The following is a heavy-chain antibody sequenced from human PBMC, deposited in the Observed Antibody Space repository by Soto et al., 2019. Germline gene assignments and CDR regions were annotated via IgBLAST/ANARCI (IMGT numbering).Heavy chain of an antibody. CDR1: GHSFTTYW. V-gene: IGHV5-51*01. CDR2: IYPGDSDT. D-gene: IGHD2-21*02. J-gene: IGHJ6*02. Sequence: GEALKVSCKGSGHSFTTYWIGWVRQMPGKGLEWMGIIYPGDSDTRYSPSFQGQVTISADKSISTAYLQWSSLKASDTAMYYCARQYCGGDCYSDYYYGMDVWGQGTTVTVSS. CDR3: ARQYCGGDCYSDYYYGMDV.